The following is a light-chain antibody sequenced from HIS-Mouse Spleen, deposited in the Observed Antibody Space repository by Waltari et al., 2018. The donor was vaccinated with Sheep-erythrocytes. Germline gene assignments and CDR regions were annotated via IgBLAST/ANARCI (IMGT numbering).Light chain of an antibody. Sequence: QSALTPPRSVSGSPGQSVTISCTGTSSDVGGSNHVSWYQQHPGKAPKLMIYDVSKRPSGVPDRFSGSKSGNTASLTISGLQAEDEADYYCCSYAGSYNHVFATGTKVTVL. CDR3: CSYAGSYNHV. CDR1: SSDVGGSNH. J-gene: IGLJ1*01. CDR2: DVS. V-gene: IGLV2-11*01.